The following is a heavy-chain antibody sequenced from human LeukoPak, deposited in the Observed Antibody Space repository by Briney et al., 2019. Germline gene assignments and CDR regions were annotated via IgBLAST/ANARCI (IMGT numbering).Heavy chain of an antibody. J-gene: IGHJ6*03. V-gene: IGHV3-23*01. D-gene: IGHD3-3*01. CDR2: LFGGGGNT. Sequence: GGSLRLSCVPPGFTFMIYVLTSVRQAPGEGLGWVSVLFGGGGNTYYTDSVRGRLSISRDNSKNTLYLQVNSLRAEDTAVYYCARGGDFWSGYSRGYYMDVWGKGTTVTVSS. CDR1: GFTFMIYV. CDR3: ARGGDFWSGYSRGYYMDV.